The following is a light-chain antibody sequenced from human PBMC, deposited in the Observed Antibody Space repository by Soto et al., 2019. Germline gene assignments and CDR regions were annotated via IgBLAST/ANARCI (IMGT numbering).Light chain of an antibody. CDR3: QQFNSYPRT. Sequence: DIQLTQSPSFVSASGGDRVTIACRASQGITNLLAWYQQKPGRAPKLLISFASSLDSEVPSRFSGSGSGTEFILTISSLQPEDTATYYCQQFNSYPRTFGQGTKVEIK. CDR2: FAS. CDR1: QGITNL. V-gene: IGKV1-9*01. J-gene: IGKJ1*01.